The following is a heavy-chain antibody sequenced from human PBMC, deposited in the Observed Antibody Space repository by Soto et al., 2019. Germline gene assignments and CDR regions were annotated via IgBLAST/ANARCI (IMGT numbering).Heavy chain of an antibody. D-gene: IGHD2-15*01. CDR3: VRXPLRDGYSYHYYYGMDV. V-gene: IGHV3-7*03. Sequence: PGGSLRVSCADSGFTFSSYWMSWVRQAPGKGLEWVANIKQDGSEKYDVDSVKGRFTISRDNAKNSLYLQMNSLRAEDTTMYYCVRXPLRDGYSYHYYYGMDVWGQGTTVTVSS. J-gene: IGHJ6*02. CDR2: IKQDGSEK. CDR1: GFTFSSYW.